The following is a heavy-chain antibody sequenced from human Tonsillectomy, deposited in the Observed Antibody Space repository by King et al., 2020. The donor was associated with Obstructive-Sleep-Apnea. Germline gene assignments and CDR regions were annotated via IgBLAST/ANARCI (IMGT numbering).Heavy chain of an antibody. Sequence: VQLVESGGGLVQPGGSLRLSCAASGFTFSSYAMSWVLQAPGKGLEWVSAISGSGGSTYYADSVKGRFTISRDNSKNTLYLQMNSLRAEDTAVYYCAKGGSMVRGVIRDFDYWGQGTLVTVSS. D-gene: IGHD3-10*01. CDR3: AKGGSMVRGVIRDFDY. J-gene: IGHJ4*02. V-gene: IGHV3-23*04. CDR1: GFTFSSYA. CDR2: ISGSGGST.